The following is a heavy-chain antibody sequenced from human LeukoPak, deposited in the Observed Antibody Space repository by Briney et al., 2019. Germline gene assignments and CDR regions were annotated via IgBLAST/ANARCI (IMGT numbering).Heavy chain of an antibody. Sequence: GGSLRLSCAASGFTFNNYAMSWVRQAPGKGLEWVSSISGSGAGTYYADSVKGRCTISRDNSKNTLYLQMNSLRAEDTAVYYCAKADNDSPGYTNYFDYWGQGTLVTVSS. CDR1: GFTFNNYA. CDR3: AKADNDSPGYTNYFDY. D-gene: IGHD3-22*01. V-gene: IGHV3-23*01. J-gene: IGHJ4*02. CDR2: ISGSGAGT.